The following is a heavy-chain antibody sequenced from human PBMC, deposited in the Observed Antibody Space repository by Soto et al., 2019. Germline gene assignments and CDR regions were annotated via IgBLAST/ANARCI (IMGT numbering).Heavy chain of an antibody. D-gene: IGHD3-10*01. CDR2: MNPNSGNT. CDR1: GYAFTSDD. CDR3: ARAMGFGEPYYYYYYMDV. J-gene: IGHJ6*03. V-gene: IGHV1-8*01. Sequence: ASVKVSCKASGYAFTSDDINWVRQATGQGLEWMGWMNPNSGNTGYAQKFQGRVTMTRNTSISTAYMELSSLRSEDTAVYYCARAMGFGEPYYYYYYMDVWGKGTTVTVSS.